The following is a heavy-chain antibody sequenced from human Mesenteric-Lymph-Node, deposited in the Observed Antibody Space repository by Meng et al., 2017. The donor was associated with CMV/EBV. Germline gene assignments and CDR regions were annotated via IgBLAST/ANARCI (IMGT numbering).Heavy chain of an antibody. V-gene: IGHV3-53*01. Sequence: GESLKISCAASGFTFSSNYMSWVRQAPGKGLEWVSVIYSGGSTYYADSVKGRFTISRDNSKNTLYLQMNSLRAEDTAVYYCARGSTYYYGMDVWGQGTTVTVSS. J-gene: IGHJ6*02. CDR1: GFTFSSNY. CDR3: ARGSTYYYGMDV. CDR2: IYSGGST.